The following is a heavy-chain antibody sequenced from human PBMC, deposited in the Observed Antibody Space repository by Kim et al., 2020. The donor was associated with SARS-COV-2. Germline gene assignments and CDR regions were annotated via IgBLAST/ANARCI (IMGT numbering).Heavy chain of an antibody. CDR1: GGTFSSYA. CDR3: ARLLDPSSGRVDY. V-gene: IGHV1-69*04. Sequence: SVKVSCKASGGTFSSYAISWVRQAPGQGLEWMGRIIPILGIANYAQKFQGRVTITADKSTSTAYMELSSLRSEDTAVYYCARLLDPSSGRVDYWGQGTL. D-gene: IGHD3-10*01. J-gene: IGHJ4*02. CDR2: IIPILGIA.